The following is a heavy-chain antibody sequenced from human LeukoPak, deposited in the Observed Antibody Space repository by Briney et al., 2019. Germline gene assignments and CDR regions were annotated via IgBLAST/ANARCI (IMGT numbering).Heavy chain of an antibody. V-gene: IGHV4-30-4*01. CDR2: IYYSGST. J-gene: IGHJ6*03. Sequence: SETLSLTCTVSGGSISSGDYYWSWIRQPPGKGLEWIGYIYYSGSTYYNPSLKSRVTISVDTSKNQFSLKLSSVTAADTAVYYCARESRDYVGSGYYMDVWGKGTTVTVSS. CDR1: GGSISSGDYY. D-gene: IGHD3-10*01. CDR3: ARESRDYVGSGYYMDV.